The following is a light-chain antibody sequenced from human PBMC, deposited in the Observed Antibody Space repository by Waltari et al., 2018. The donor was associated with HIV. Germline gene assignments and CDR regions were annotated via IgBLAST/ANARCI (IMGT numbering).Light chain of an antibody. V-gene: IGLV1-44*01. CDR1: NSNIGMYN. Sequence: QSVLTQPPSASGPPGPRVTLSCSGSNSNIGMYNVNWSQQRPGTAPTLLIYSSDQRPSRFPDRFSGSKSGTSATLSMTGLQSEDEADYYCASWDDSVDGPWVFGGGTRLTVL. CDR3: ASWDDSVDGPWV. CDR2: SSD. J-gene: IGLJ3*02.